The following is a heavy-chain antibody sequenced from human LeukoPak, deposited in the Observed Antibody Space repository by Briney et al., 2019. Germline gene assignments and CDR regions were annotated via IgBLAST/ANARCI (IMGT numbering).Heavy chain of an antibody. CDR1: AFTFSNAW. D-gene: IGHD1-1*01. CDR3: TTRLPPGRSVSKFDI. J-gene: IGHJ3*02. V-gene: IGHV3-15*01. Sequence: PGGSLRLSCAASAFTFSNAWMSWVRQAPGKGLEWVGRIKSKSDGGTTDYAAPVKGRFTISRDDSKNTLYLQMNSLKTEDTAVYYCTTRLPPGRSVSKFDIWGQGTMVTVSS. CDR2: IKSKSDGGTT.